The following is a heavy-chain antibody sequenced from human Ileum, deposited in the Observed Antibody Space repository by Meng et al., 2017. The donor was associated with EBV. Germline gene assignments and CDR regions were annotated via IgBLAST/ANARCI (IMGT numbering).Heavy chain of an antibody. J-gene: IGHJ5*02. D-gene: IGHD3-22*01. V-gene: IGHV1-69*01. CDR1: GGRCSTYA. CDR2: IISLFGTA. Sequence: VVSGGERNSAWYCVKVSCKASGGRCSTYAISWVRHAPGQGLEWMEAIISLFGTANYEQKFQGRVTITADEYTSTAYMELSSLRSEDTAVYYCARDGRQYYYDSSGYHPNWFDPWGQGTLVTVSS. CDR3: ARDGRQYYYDSSGYHPNWFDP.